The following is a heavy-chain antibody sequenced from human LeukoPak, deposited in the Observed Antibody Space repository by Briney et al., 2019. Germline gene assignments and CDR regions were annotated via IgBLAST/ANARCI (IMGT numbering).Heavy chain of an antibody. J-gene: IGHJ4*02. V-gene: IGHV1-2*02. D-gene: IGHD3-10*01. CDR1: GYTLAENY. Sequence: ASVKVSCKASGYTLAENYIHWVRQAPGQGLEWVGWINPDSGDTEYAEKFQGRVTMTRDTSISTAYMELSRLRSDDTAVYYCARAIGFGELSLGYWGQGTLVTVSS. CDR2: INPDSGDT. CDR3: ARAIGFGELSLGY.